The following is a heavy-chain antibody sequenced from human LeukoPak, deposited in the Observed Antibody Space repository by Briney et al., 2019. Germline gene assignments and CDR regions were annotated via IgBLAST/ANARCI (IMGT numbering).Heavy chain of an antibody. CDR3: ANALTPDGLFELDY. V-gene: IGHV3-23*01. Sequence: GGSLRLPCVASGLTFKTYAMDWVRQAPRKGLEWVSLITGNGRSIEYADSVKGRFTISRDNSKNTVYLQMNNLRAEDAGMYYCANALTPDGLFELDYWGQGILVTVSS. J-gene: IGHJ4*02. CDR2: ITGNGRSI. CDR1: GLTFKTYA. D-gene: IGHD3-9*01.